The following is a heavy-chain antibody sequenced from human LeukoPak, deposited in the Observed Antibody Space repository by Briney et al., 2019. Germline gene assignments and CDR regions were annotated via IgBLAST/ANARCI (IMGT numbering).Heavy chain of an antibody. D-gene: IGHD4/OR15-4a*01. CDR3: ARRAGAYSHPYDY. Sequence: PGGSLRLSCAASRFTFDEYGMSWVRQTAGKGLEWVSGINWNGRSIGYADSVKGRFTVSRDNAKSSLYLQMNSLRAEDTALYYCARRAGAYSHPYDYWGQGTLVTVSS. V-gene: IGHV3-20*04. CDR1: RFTFDEYG. CDR2: INWNGRSI. J-gene: IGHJ4*02.